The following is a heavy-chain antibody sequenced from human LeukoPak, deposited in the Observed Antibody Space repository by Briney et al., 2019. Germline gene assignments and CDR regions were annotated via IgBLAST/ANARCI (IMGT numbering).Heavy chain of an antibody. CDR3: ARVEWELLGAHL. V-gene: IGHV4-59*11. Sequence: SETLCLTCSVSGDSIRSHYWSWIRQPSGKRPEWIGHVFFTGSTTYNPTLEGRVTISIDTSGSQFSLKLTSVTAADTAVYYCARVEWELLGAHLWGQGILLSVSS. J-gene: IGHJ4*02. CDR1: GDSIRSHY. CDR2: VFFTGST. D-gene: IGHD1-26*01.